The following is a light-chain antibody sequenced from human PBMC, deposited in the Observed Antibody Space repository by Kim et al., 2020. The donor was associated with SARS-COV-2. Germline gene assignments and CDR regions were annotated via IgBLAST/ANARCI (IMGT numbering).Light chain of an antibody. CDR1: QSVSSSY. V-gene: IGKV3-20*01. CDR2: GAS. J-gene: IGKJ4*01. CDR3: QQYGSSPGLT. Sequence: EIVLTQSPGTLSLSPGERATLSCRASQSVSSSYLAWYQQKPGQAPRLLIYGASSRATGIPDRFSGSGSGTDFTLTISRLEPEDFAMYYCQQYGSSPGLTFGGGTKLEI.